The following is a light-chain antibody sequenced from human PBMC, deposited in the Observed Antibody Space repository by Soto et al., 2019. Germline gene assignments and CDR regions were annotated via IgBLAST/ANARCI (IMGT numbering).Light chain of an antibody. J-gene: IGKJ1*01. CDR3: QQYNNWPWT. CDR2: DVS. Sequence: EIVMTQSPASLSVSPGERATFSCMAGQCVTTNFAWYQQKSGQSPRLLIYDVSTRATGVPARFSGTGSETDFTLTISGLQSEDSAVYYCQQYNNWPWTFGQGTKVDIK. CDR1: QCVTTN. V-gene: IGKV3-15*01.